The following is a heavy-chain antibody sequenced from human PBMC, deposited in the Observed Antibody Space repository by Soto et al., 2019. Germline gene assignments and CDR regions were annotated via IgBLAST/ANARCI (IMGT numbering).Heavy chain of an antibody. CDR3: ARDPGSSVAGTG. J-gene: IGHJ4*02. V-gene: IGHV1-69*08. D-gene: IGHD6-19*01. CDR1: GGTFSSYT. Sequence: QVQLVQSGAEVKKPGSSVKVSCKASGGTFSSYTISWVRQAPGQGLEWMGRIIPILGIANYAQKFQGRVTITADKSTSTAYMELSSLRSEDTAVYYCARDPGSSVAGTGWGQGTLVTDSS. CDR2: IIPILGIA.